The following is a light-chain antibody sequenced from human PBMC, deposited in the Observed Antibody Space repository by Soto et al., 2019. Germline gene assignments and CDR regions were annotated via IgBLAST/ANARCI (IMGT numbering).Light chain of an antibody. Sequence: EIVMKQSPATLSVSPGERDTLSCRASQSVSSNLAWYQQKPGQAPRLLIYGASTRATGIPARFSGSGSGTEFALTISSRQSEDFAVYYCQQYNNWPPLTFGGGTKVEIK. CDR3: QQYNNWPPLT. CDR2: GAS. V-gene: IGKV3-15*01. J-gene: IGKJ4*01. CDR1: QSVSSN.